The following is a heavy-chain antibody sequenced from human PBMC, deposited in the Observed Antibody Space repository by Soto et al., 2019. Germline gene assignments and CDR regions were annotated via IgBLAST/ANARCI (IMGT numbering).Heavy chain of an antibody. CDR1: GYTFTSHG. D-gene: IGHD3-10*01. V-gene: IGHV1-18*01. CDR3: ARMVRGSNIDYYHYMDV. J-gene: IGHJ6*03. CDR2: ISASNGDT. Sequence: QVQLVQSGGVMKKPGASVKVSCKASGYTFTSHGISWVRQAPGQGLEWMGWISASNGDTNYAQKYQGRVTVTTDTSTSTDYMELRSLRSEDTAVYYCARMVRGSNIDYYHYMDVWGEGTRVTVSS.